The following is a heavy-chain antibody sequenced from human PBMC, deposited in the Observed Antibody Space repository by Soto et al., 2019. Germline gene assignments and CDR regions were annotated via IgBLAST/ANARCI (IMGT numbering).Heavy chain of an antibody. CDR2: IYWDDDK. J-gene: IGHJ4*02. V-gene: IGHV2-5*02. CDR1: GFSLTTSEVG. Sequence: QITLNESGPTVVKPTETLTLTCTFSGFSLTTSEVGVGWVRRSPGKAPEWLAFIYWDDDKRYSTSLKIRLTITQDTSKNQVVLTMANVDPADTATYYCAHRVLRAVFGLVTTTAIYFDFWGQGTPVVVSS. D-gene: IGHD3-3*01. CDR3: AHRVLRAVFGLVTTTAIYFDF.